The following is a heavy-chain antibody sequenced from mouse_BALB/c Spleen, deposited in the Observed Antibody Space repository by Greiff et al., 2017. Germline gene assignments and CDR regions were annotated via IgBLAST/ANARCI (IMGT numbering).Heavy chain of an antibody. CDR1: GFTFSSYT. CDR2: ISNGGGST. CDR3: AREGRSSFYYYAMDY. D-gene: IGHD1-1*01. V-gene: IGHV5-12-2*01. Sequence: EVNLVESGGGLVQPGGSLKLSCAASGFTFSSYTMSWVRQTPEKRLEWVAYISNGGGSTYYPDTVKGRFTISRDNAKNTLYLQMSSLKSEDTAMYYCAREGRSSFYYYAMDYWGQGTSVTVSS. J-gene: IGHJ4*01.